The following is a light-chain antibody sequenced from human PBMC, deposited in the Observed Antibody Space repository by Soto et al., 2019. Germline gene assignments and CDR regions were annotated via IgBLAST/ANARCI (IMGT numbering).Light chain of an antibody. CDR1: QSVTSNY. CDR2: GTS. CDR3: QQYVSSPPA. V-gene: IGKV3-20*01. Sequence: EIVLTQSPGTLSLSPGERATLSCRASQSVTSNYLAWYQQKPGQAPRLLIYGTSSRATGIPDRFSGSGSGTDFTLTISRLEPEDSAVYYCQQYVSSPPAFGGGTKVEIK. J-gene: IGKJ4*01.